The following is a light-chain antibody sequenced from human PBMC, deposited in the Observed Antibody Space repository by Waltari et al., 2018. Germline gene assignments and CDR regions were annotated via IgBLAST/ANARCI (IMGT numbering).Light chain of an antibody. J-gene: IGKJ1*01. CDR3: QRYNSAPWT. V-gene: IGKV1-27*01. Sequence: DFQMTQSPSSLSASVGDPLPITCRASPDISDDYLAWYQQKPGKSPELLIYLASTLQFGVPSRFRGSGSGKDFTLTITSLQPEDVATYYCQRYNSAPWTFGQGTKV. CDR1: PDISDDY. CDR2: LAS.